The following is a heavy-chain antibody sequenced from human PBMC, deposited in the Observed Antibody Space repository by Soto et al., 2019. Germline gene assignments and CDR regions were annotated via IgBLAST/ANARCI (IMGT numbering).Heavy chain of an antibody. CDR3: ASSVFIAVAALEAFDI. CDR1: GFTFSSYS. Sequence: GGSLRLSCAASGFTFSSYSMNWVRQAPGKGLEWVSYISSSSSTIYYADSVKGRFTISRDNAKNSLYLQMNSLRAEDTAVYHCASSVFIAVAALEAFDIWGQGTMVTVSS. V-gene: IGHV3-48*01. D-gene: IGHD6-19*01. CDR2: ISSSSSTI. J-gene: IGHJ3*02.